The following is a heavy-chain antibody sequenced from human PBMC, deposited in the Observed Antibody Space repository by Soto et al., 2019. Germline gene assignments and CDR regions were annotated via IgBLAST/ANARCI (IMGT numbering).Heavy chain of an antibody. CDR3: ARGYCGGVGCYLRRDAFDV. CDR2: INPSSSHI. V-gene: IGHV3-21*02. CDR1: GFTFASYH. Sequence: EVQLVESGGGLVMPGGSLRLSCAASGFTFASYHMSWVRQAPGKGLDWVSSINPSSSHIYYADSVRGRFTISRDDSNNSLDPHMNSLRTEDVAIYYGARGYCGGVGCYLRRDAFDVWGQGTTVMVSS. J-gene: IGHJ3*01. D-gene: IGHD2-15*01.